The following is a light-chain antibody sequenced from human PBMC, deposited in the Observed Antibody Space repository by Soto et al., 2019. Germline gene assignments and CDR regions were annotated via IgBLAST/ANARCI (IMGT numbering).Light chain of an antibody. CDR3: ATWDDSLNGDV. CDR2: SNN. J-gene: IGLJ1*01. CDR1: SSNIGSNT. Sequence: QSVLTQPPSASGTPGQRVTISCSGSSSNIGSNTVNWYQQVPGTAPKLHIYSNNQRPSGVPDRFSGSKSGTSASLAISGLQSEDEADYYCATWDDSLNGDVFGTGTKVTVL. V-gene: IGLV1-44*01.